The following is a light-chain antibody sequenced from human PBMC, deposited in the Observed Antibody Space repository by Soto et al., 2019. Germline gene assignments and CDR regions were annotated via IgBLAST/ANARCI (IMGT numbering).Light chain of an antibody. CDR1: KIGTKS. V-gene: IGLV3-21*02. CDR3: QVWDRTTDFVV. J-gene: IGLJ2*01. CDR2: DDN. Sequence: SYELTHAPSVSVAPGQTARFTCGGDKIGTKSVHWHQQKPGQAPVLVVYDDNDRPSGIPERFSGSKSGNTVTLTISRVEAGDEADYYCQVWDRTTDFVVFGGGTKVTVL.